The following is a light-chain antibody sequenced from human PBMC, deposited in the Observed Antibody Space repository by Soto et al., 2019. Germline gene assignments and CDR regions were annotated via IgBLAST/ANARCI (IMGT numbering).Light chain of an antibody. V-gene: IGLV2-23*01. J-gene: IGLJ1*01. CDR2: EGS. Sequence: QSALTQPDSVSASRGHSITISCPGSSSDVGSDDLVSWYQQHPGKAPKLLIYEGSKRPSGVSNRFSGSKSGNTASLTVSGLQAEDEADYFCCSYAGIGTYVFGSGTKVTVL. CDR1: SSDVGSDDL. CDR3: CSYAGIGTYV.